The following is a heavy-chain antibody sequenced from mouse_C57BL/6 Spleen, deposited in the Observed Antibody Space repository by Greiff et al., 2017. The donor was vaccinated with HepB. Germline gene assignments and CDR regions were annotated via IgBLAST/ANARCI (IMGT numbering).Heavy chain of an antibody. D-gene: IGHD2-5*01. CDR1: GFSLTSYG. CDR2: IWSGGST. CDR3: ARSDYSKYYYAMDY. J-gene: IGHJ4*01. Sequence: VQLVESGPGLVQPSQSLSITCTVSGFSLTSYGVHWVRQSPGKGLEWLGVIWSGGSTDYNAAFISRLSISKDNSKSQVFFKMNSLQADDTAIYYCARSDYSKYYYAMDYWGQGTSVTVSS. V-gene: IGHV2-2*01.